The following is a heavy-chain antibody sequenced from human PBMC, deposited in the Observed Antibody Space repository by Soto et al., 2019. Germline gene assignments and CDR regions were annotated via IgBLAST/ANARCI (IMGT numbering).Heavy chain of an antibody. Sequence: QVQLQESGPGLVKPSETLSLTCTVSGGSITSYYWTWIRQPPGKGLEWIGYASHSGSTKYNPSLRSRGTISVDPSKNQFSLKVTSRRAADTAVYYCARRAASAIFGDESFDIWGQGTRVTVSS. CDR2: ASHSGST. CDR1: GGSITSYY. J-gene: IGHJ3*02. V-gene: IGHV4-59*12. CDR3: ARRAASAIFGDESFDI. D-gene: IGHD3-3*01.